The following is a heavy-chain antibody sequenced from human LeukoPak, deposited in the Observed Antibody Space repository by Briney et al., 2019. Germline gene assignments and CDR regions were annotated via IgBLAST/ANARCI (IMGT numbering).Heavy chain of an antibody. D-gene: IGHD3-3*01. J-gene: IGHJ4*02. CDR1: GFTFSSYA. CDR3: AKGDFWSGYYPMHFDY. Sequence: QPGGSLSLSCAASGFTFSSYAMSWVRQAPGKGLEWVSAISGSGGSTYYADSVKGRFTISRDNSKNTLYLQMNSLRAEDTAVYYCAKGDFWSGYYPMHFDYWGQGTLVTVSS. V-gene: IGHV3-23*01. CDR2: ISGSGGST.